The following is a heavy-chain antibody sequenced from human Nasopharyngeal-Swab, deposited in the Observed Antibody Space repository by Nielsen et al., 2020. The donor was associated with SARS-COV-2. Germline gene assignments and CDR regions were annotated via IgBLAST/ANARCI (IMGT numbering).Heavy chain of an antibody. V-gene: IGHV3-23*01. CDR1: GFPFSNYG. J-gene: IGHJ5*02. D-gene: IGHD6-6*01. CDR3: AKDLTGYSSSSLGS. CDR2: ISGSGGTT. Sequence: GGSLRLFCAASGFPFSNYGMSWVRQSPGKGPEWVSTISGSGGTTYYADSVEGRFTVTRDNSKNTLYLQMNSLGADDTALYFCAKDLTGYSSSSLGSWGQGTLVTVSS.